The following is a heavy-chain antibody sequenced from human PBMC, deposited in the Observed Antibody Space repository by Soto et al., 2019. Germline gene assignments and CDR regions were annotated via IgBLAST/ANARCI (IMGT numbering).Heavy chain of an antibody. CDR2: ISGSGGST. D-gene: IGHD2-21*01. CDR1: GFTFSSYA. CDR3: AKDNLLGPESRGDIDI. Sequence: GGSLRLSCAASGFTFSSYAMSWVRQAPGKGLEWVSAISGSGGSTYYADSVKGRFTISRDNSKNTLYLQMNSLRAEDTAVYYCAKDNLLGPESRGDIDIWGQGTVLTISS. V-gene: IGHV3-23*01. J-gene: IGHJ3*02.